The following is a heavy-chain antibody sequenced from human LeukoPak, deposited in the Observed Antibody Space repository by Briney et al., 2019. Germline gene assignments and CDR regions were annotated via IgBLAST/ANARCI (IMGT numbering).Heavy chain of an antibody. D-gene: IGHD5-18*01. J-gene: IGHJ4*02. V-gene: IGHV1-18*01. CDR3: AREDTAMITPIH. CDR2: ISAYNGNT. CDR1: GYTFTSYG. Sequence: ASVKVSCKASGYTFTSYGISWVRQAPGQGLEWMGWISAYNGNTNYAQKLQGRATMTTDTSTSTAYMELRSLRSDDTAVYYCAREDTAMITPIHWGQGTLVTVSS.